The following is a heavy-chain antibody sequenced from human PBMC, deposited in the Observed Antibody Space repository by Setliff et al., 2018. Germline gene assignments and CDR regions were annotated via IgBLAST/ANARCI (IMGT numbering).Heavy chain of an antibody. CDR3: AKDRVNDGFWDFDS. J-gene: IGHJ4*02. CDR2: VIQVGAG. Sequence: PGASLTISCAASGFTFRDYSMVWVRQVPGKGLEWVAGVIQVGAGGYADSMKGRSTISRDNSKNTFFLQVNYVRVDDTATYYCAKDRVNDGFWDFDSWGQGIVVTVSS. CDR1: GFTFRDYS. D-gene: IGHD1-26*01. V-gene: IGHV3-23*01.